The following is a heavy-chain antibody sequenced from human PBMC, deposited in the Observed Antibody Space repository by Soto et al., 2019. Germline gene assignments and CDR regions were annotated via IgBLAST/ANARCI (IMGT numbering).Heavy chain of an antibody. V-gene: IGHV3-30-3*01. CDR3: ARDVGGGYCSSTSCYVSHGFDP. CDR1: GFTFSSYA. J-gene: IGHJ5*02. CDR2: ISYDGSNK. D-gene: IGHD2-2*01. Sequence: GGSLRLSCAASGFTFSSYAMHWVRQAPGKGLEWVAVISYDGSNKYYADSVKGRFTISRDNSKNTLYLQMNSLRAEDTAVYYCARDVGGGYCSSTSCYVSHGFDPWGQGTLVTVSS.